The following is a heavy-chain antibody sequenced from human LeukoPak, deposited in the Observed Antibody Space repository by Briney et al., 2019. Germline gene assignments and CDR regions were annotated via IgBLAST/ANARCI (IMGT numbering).Heavy chain of an antibody. CDR3: ARRRGYYDSSGPNWFDP. V-gene: IGHV1-69*13. D-gene: IGHD3-22*01. Sequence: GASVNVSCKASGGTFSSYAISWVRQAPGQGLEWMGGIIPIFGTANYAQKFQGRVTITADESTSTAYMELSSLRSEDTAVYYCARRRGYYDSSGPNWFDPWGQGTLVTVSS. CDR1: GGTFSSYA. CDR2: IIPIFGTA. J-gene: IGHJ5*02.